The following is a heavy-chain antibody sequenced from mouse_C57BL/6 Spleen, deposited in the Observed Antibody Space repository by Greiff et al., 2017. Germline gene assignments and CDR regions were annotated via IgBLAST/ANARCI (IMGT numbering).Heavy chain of an antibody. CDR1: GFSLSTFGMG. V-gene: IGHV8-8*01. Sequence: QVTLKVSGPGILQPSQTLSLTCSFSGFSLSTFGMGVGWLRQPSGKGLEWLAHIWWDDDKYYNPALKSRLTISKDTSKNQVCLQIANVDTADTSTYYCARIKKITTVVADYYARDYWGQGTSVTVSS. CDR2: IWWDDDK. J-gene: IGHJ4*01. CDR3: ARIKKITTVVADYYARDY. D-gene: IGHD1-1*01.